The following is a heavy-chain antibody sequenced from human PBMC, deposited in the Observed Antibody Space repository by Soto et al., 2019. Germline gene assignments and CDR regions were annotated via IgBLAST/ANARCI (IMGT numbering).Heavy chain of an antibody. J-gene: IGHJ4*02. CDR3: GSERGASSPFHY. CDR1: GYTFTSYD. V-gene: IGHV1-8*01. CDR2: MNPNSGNT. Sequence: QVQLVQSGAEVKKPGASVKVSCKASGYTFTSYDINWVRQATGQGLEWMGWMNPNSGNTGYEQKFQGRVTMTRNTSIRTAQLELSSPRTEDTAVYCCGSERGASSPFHYLGQGTLVAASS. D-gene: IGHD6-19*01.